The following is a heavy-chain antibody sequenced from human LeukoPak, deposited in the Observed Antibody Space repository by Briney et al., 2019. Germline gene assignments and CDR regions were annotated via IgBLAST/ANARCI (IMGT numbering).Heavy chain of an antibody. CDR2: INSDGSST. CDR3: ATGQGHGMDV. Sequence: GGSVRLSCAASGFTFSSYWMHWVRQAPGQGLVWVSRINSDGSSTSYADSVKGRFTISRDNAKNTLYLQMNSLRAEDTAVYYCATGQGHGMDVWGQGTLVTVSS. D-gene: IGHD1-14*01. CDR1: GFTFSSYW. J-gene: IGHJ6*02. V-gene: IGHV3-74*01.